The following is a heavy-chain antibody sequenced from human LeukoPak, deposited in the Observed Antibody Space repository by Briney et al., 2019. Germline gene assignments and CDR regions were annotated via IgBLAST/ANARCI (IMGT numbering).Heavy chain of an antibody. J-gene: IGHJ4*02. CDR3: ARDCSGSSSDYYYLGY. V-gene: IGHV3-66*01. CDR2: IYSAGST. D-gene: IGHD3-22*01. CDR1: GSTVSSKY. Sequence: GGSLRLSCVASGSTVSSKYMSWVRQAPGKGLEWVSVIYSAGSTYYADSVKGRFTISRDNSKNTLYLQMNSLRAEDTAVYYCARDCSGSSSDYYYLGYWGQGTRVTVSS.